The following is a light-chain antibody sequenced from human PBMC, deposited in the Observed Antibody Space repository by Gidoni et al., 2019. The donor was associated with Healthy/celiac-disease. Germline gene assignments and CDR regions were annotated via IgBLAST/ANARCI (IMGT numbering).Light chain of an antibody. J-gene: IGLJ3*02. CDR3: AAWDDSLNGWV. V-gene: IGLV1-44*01. CDR1: SSNIGSNT. Sequence: QSVLTQPPSASGTPGQRVTSSRSGSSSNIGSNTVNCYQQLPGTAPKPIIYSNNPRPSVVPDRFSGSKSGTSASLAISGLQSEDEADYYCAAWDDSLNGWVFGGGTKLTVL. CDR2: SNN.